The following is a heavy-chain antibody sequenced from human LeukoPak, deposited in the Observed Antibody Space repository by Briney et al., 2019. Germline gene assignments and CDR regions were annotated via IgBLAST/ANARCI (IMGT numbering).Heavy chain of an antibody. V-gene: IGHV3-7*01. Sequence: GGSLRLSCAASGFTFSSYWMSWVRQAPGKGVEWVANIKQDGSEKNYVDSVKGRFTISRDNVKTSLYLQMNSLRAEDTAVYYCARSLWPEDYWGQGTLVTVSS. CDR3: ARSLWPEDY. D-gene: IGHD5-18*01. CDR1: GFTFSSYW. J-gene: IGHJ4*02. CDR2: IKQDGSEK.